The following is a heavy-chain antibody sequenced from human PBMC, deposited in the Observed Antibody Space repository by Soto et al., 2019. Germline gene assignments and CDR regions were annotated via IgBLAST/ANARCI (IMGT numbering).Heavy chain of an antibody. CDR3: ARETLRDAIDI. Sequence: GSLRRACLGSGCDFRSYEMNWVRQAPGKGLEWVSNIRANDESIYYADSVKGRVSVSRDNAKNSLFLEMNSLRVDDTAVYYCARETLRDAIDIWGQGTMVTVSS. CDR2: IRANDESI. V-gene: IGHV3-48*03. J-gene: IGHJ3*02. CDR1: GCDFRSYE. D-gene: IGHD4-17*01.